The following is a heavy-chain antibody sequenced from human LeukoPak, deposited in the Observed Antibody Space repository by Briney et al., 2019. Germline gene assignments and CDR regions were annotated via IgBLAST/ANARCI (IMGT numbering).Heavy chain of an antibody. CDR1: GFTVSSNH. CDR2: IYSGGST. V-gene: IGHV3-66*02. CDR3: ARDFGGLRYFDY. D-gene: IGHD5-12*01. J-gene: IGHJ4*02. Sequence: GGSLRLSCAASGFTVSSNHMSWVRQAPGVGLEWVSVIYSGGSTYYADSVKGRFTISRDNSKNTLYLQMNSLRAEDTAVYYCARDFGGLRYFDYWGQGTLVTVSS.